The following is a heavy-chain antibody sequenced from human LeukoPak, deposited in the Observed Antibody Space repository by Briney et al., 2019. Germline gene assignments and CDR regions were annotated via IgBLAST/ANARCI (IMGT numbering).Heavy chain of an antibody. J-gene: IGHJ3*01. CDR3: ARDRAGLGLLDF. Sequence: PSETLSLTCTVSGGPISSGDFSWTWIRQPPGKGLEWIGYIFQSGSPSYNPSLRSRVTISVDTSTNQFSLRLNSVTAADTAMYYCARDRAGLGLLDFWGQETMVTVFS. CDR2: IFQSGSP. D-gene: IGHD1-26*01. V-gene: IGHV4-30-2*01. CDR1: GGPISSGDFS.